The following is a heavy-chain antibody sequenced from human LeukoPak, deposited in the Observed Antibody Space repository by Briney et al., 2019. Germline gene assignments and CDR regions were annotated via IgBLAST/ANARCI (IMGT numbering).Heavy chain of an antibody. Sequence: GGSLRLSCAASGFTFSSYWTNWVRQAPGKGLEWVANIKQDGSEKYYVDSVKGRFTISRDNAKNSLYLQMNSLRAEDTAVYYCATSRQEAVAGISGFDPWGQGTLVTVSS. CDR3: ATSRQEAVAGISGFDP. J-gene: IGHJ5*02. V-gene: IGHV3-7*03. D-gene: IGHD6-19*01. CDR2: IKQDGSEK. CDR1: GFTFSSYW.